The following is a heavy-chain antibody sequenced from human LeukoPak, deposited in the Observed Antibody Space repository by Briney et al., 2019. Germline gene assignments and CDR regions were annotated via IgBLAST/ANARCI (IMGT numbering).Heavy chain of an antibody. V-gene: IGHV3-48*03. Sequence: GGSLRLSCAASGFTFSSYEMNWDRQAPGKGLEWVSYIDDSGSSIYYADSVKGRFTISRDNAKSSLYLQMNSLRAEDTAVYYCARDRTVGVPGTLQFDFWGQGTLVTVSS. CDR3: ARDRTVGVPGTLQFDF. J-gene: IGHJ4*02. D-gene: IGHD6-19*01. CDR2: IDDSGSSI. CDR1: GFTFSSYE.